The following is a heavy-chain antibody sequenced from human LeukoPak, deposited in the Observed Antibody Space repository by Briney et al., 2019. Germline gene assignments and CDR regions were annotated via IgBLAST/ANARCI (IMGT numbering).Heavy chain of an antibody. CDR1: GFTFSDYY. CDR2: ISSGSTI. CDR3: APTYYYESSGHQ. J-gene: IGHJ4*02. Sequence: PGGSLRLSCAASGFTFSDYYMSWIRQAPGKGLEWLSYISSGSTIYYADSVKGRFTISRDNAKNSLYLQMNNLRVEDTAVYYCAPTYYYESSGHQGGQGTLVTVSA. V-gene: IGHV3-11*04. D-gene: IGHD3-22*01.